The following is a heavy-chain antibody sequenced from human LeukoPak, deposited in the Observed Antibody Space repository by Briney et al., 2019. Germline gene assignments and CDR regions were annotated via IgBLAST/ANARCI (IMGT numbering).Heavy chain of an antibody. CDR2: IYTSGNT. J-gene: IGHJ5*02. V-gene: IGHV4-4*07. D-gene: IGHD4-17*01. CDR1: GVSISSYY. Sequence: MASETLSLTCTVSGVSISSYYWSWIRQPAGKGLEWTGRIYTSGNTNYNPSLKSRVTMSVDTSKNQFSLRLSSVTAADTAVYYRARDTVTFDPWGQGTLVTVSS. CDR3: ARDTVTFDP.